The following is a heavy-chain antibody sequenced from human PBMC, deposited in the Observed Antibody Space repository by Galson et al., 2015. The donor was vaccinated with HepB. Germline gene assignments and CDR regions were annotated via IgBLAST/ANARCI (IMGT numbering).Heavy chain of an antibody. V-gene: IGHV5-51*01. CDR1: GYSLTSYW. J-gene: IGHJ4*02. CDR2: IYPGDSDT. CDR3: ASRRWATTYYDFWCGSKGYYFDY. D-gene: IGHD3-3*01. Sequence: QSGAEVKKPGESLKISCKGSGYSLTSYWIGWVRQMPGIGLEWMGIIYPGDSDTRDSPSFQGQVTISADKSIGTAYLQWSSLKAADTAVYYCASRRWATTYYDFWCGSKGYYFDYWGQGTLATVSS.